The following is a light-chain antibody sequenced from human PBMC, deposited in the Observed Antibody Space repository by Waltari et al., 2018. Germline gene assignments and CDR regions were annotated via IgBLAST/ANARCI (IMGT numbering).Light chain of an antibody. J-gene: IGLJ3*02. CDR2: SNN. V-gene: IGLV1-44*01. Sequence: QSVLTQPPSASGTPGQRVTISCSGSSSNIGSNTVNWYQQLPGTAPTRLIYSNNPRAPGAPARFSGSKSGTSASLAISGLQSEDEADYYCASWDDSLWVFGGGTKLTVL. CDR3: ASWDDSLWV. CDR1: SSNIGSNT.